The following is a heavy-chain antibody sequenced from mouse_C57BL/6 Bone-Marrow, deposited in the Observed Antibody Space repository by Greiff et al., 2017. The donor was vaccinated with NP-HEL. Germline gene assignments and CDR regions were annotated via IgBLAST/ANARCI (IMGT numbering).Heavy chain of an antibody. J-gene: IGHJ3*01. CDR2: ISGGGGNT. Sequence: EVQLVESGGGLVKPGGSLKLSCAASGFTFSSYTMSWVRQTPEKRLEWVATISGGGGNTYYPDSVKGRFTISRDNAKNTLYLQMSSLRSEDTALYYCARLGGLRRRAWFAYWGQGTLVTVSA. D-gene: IGHD2-4*01. CDR1: GFTFSSYT. V-gene: IGHV5-9*01. CDR3: ARLGGLRRRAWFAY.